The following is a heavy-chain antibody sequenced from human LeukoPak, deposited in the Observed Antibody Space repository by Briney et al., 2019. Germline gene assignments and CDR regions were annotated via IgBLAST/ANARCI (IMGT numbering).Heavy chain of an antibody. Sequence: ASVKVSCKASGYTFTDYYMHWVRQAPGQGLEWMGWINPNSGGTNRAQKFQDRITMTRDTSINTAYMEVSRLRYDHTAVYYCARNKLGKAFDIWGQGTMVTVSS. CDR1: GYTFTDYY. D-gene: IGHD1-26*01. V-gene: IGHV1-2*02. CDR2: INPNSGGT. J-gene: IGHJ3*02. CDR3: ARNKLGKAFDI.